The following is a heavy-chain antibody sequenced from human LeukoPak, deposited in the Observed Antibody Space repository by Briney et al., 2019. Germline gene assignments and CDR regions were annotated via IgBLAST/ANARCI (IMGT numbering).Heavy chain of an antibody. J-gene: IGHJ4*02. CDR2: INHSGST. CDR3: ARGLFYSGHYYDSSGYYRPPFDY. D-gene: IGHD3-22*01. Sequence: SETLSLTCAVYGGPFSGYYWSWIRQPPGKGLEWIGEINHSGSTNYNPSLKSRVTISVDTSKNQFSLKLSSVTAADTAVYYCARGLFYSGHYYDSSGYYRPPFDYRGQGTLVTVSS. CDR1: GGPFSGYY. V-gene: IGHV4-34*01.